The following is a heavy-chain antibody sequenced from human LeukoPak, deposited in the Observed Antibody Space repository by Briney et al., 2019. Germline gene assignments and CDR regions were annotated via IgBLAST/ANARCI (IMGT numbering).Heavy chain of an antibody. V-gene: IGHV3-33*01. J-gene: IGHJ5*02. D-gene: IGHD3-16*01. Sequence: GGSLRLSCAASGFTFSSYGMHWVRQAPGKGLEWVAVIWYDGSNKYYADSVKGRFTISRDNSKNTLYLQMNSLRAEDTAVYYCARDSPRGIILSWFDPWGQGTLVTVSS. CDR2: IWYDGSNK. CDR1: GFTFSSYG. CDR3: ARDSPRGIILSWFDP.